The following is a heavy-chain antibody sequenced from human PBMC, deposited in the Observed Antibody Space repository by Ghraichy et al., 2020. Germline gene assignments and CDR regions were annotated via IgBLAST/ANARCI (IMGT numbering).Heavy chain of an antibody. Sequence: SETLSLTCAVYGGSFSGYYWSWIRKPPGKGLEWIGEINHSGSTNYNPSLKSRVTISVDTSKNQFSLKLSSVTAADTAVYYCARGLFSSYYYYYYMDVWGKGTTVTVSS. V-gene: IGHV4-34*01. CDR3: ARGLFSSYYYYYYMDV. J-gene: IGHJ6*03. CDR1: GGSFSGYY. CDR2: INHSGST.